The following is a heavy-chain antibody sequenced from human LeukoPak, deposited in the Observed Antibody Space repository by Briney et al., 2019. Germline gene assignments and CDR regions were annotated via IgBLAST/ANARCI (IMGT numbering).Heavy chain of an antibody. CDR3: ARIEWERLGRAFDI. Sequence: GGSLRLSSAASGFTVSDNYMTWVRQAPGKGLEWVSSIYSAGATHYAESVKGRFTISRDNSKNTLYLQMNSLRAEDMAVYYCARIEWERLGRAFDIWGQGTMVTVSS. CDR1: GFTVSDNY. J-gene: IGHJ3*02. CDR2: IYSAGAT. V-gene: IGHV3-53*01. D-gene: IGHD1-26*01.